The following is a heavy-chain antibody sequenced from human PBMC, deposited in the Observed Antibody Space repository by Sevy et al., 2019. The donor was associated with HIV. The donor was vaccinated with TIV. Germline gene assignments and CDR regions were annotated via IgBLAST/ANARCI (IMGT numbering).Heavy chain of an antibody. V-gene: IGHV3-48*03. Sequence: GGSLRLSCAASGFTFSSYEMNWVRQAPGKGLEWVSYISSSGSTIYYADSVKGRFTISRDNAKNSLYLQMNSLRVEDTAVYYCERSGNNYDPGYYYYYMDVWGKGTTVTVSS. J-gene: IGHJ6*03. CDR1: GFTFSSYE. D-gene: IGHD3-3*01. CDR3: ERSGNNYDPGYYYYYMDV. CDR2: ISSSGSTI.